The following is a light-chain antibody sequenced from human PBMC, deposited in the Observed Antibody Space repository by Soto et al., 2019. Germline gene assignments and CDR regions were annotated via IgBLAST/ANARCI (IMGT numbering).Light chain of an antibody. CDR3: QSYDSYDHVWV. Sequence: NFMLTQPQSXXXXXXXXXXFSCTRSSGNIASNYVQWYQQRPGSSPTNVMYEDKRRPSGIPDRFSGSIDSSSNSASLTISGLRTEDEAIYYCQSYDSYDHVWVFGGGTQLTVL. V-gene: IGLV6-57*01. CDR2: EDK. J-gene: IGLJ7*01. CDR1: SGNIASNY.